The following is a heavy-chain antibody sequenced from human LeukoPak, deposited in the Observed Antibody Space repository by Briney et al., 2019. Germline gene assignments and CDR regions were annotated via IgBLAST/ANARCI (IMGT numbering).Heavy chain of an antibody. CDR2: IYHSGGT. D-gene: IGHD6-19*01. CDR1: GGSICSSNW. V-gene: IGHV4-4*02. Sequence: SGTLSLTCAVSGGSICSSNWWSWARQPPGKGLEWIGAIYHSGGTNYNPTLKSRVTTSVDTTQNQICLKLSSVTAADTAIYYCARGPVIAVTGWGPWELPPAGHDYWGQGTLVTVSS. J-gene: IGHJ4*02. CDR3: ARGPVIAVTGWGPWELPPAGHDY.